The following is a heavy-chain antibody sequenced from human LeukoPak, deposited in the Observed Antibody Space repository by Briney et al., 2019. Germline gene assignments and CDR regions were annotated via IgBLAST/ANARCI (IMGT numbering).Heavy chain of an antibody. CDR2: IIPIFGTA. D-gene: IGHD5-24*01. J-gene: IGHJ6*03. Sequence: ASVKVSCKASGGTFSSYAISWVRQAPGQGLEWMGGIIPIFGTANYAQKFQGRVTITADESTSTAYMELSSLRSEDTAVYYCARALRERYYYYCMDVWGKGTTVTVSS. CDR3: ARALRERYYYYCMDV. CDR1: GGTFSSYA. V-gene: IGHV1-69*13.